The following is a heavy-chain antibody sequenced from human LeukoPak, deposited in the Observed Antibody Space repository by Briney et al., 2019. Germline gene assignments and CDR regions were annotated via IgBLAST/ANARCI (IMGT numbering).Heavy chain of an antibody. CDR3: ARGEQQLVSNWFDP. J-gene: IGHJ5*02. D-gene: IGHD6-13*01. V-gene: IGHV4-4*07. CDR1: GGSISSYY. CDR2: IYTSGST. Sequence: SETLSLTCTVSGGSISSYYWSWIRQPAGKGLEWIGRIYTSGSTNYNPSLKSRVTISVDTSKNQFSLKLSSVTAADTAVYYCARGEQQLVSNWFDPWGQGTLVTVSS.